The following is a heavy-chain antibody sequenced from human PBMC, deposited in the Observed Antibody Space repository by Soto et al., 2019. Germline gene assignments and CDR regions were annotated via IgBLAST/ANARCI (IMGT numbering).Heavy chain of an antibody. V-gene: IGHV4-30-2*01. D-gene: IGHD3-10*01. CDR1: GDTISTGGYS. Sequence: SSETLSLTCGVSGDTISTGGYSWAWIRQPPGKALEWIGYIYHSGSTSYNPSLKSRVTMSVDTSKNQFSLKLNSVTAADTAVYYCAREPVIWGQGTLVTV. J-gene: IGHJ4*02. CDR2: IYHSGST. CDR3: AREPVI.